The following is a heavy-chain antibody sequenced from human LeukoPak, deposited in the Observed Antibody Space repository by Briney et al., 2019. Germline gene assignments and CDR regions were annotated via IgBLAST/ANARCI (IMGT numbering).Heavy chain of an antibody. V-gene: IGHV5-51*01. D-gene: IGHD1-26*01. CDR1: GYRFTNYW. CDR2: MYPDDSDT. Sequence: GESLKISCQGSGYRFTNYWIGWVRQMPGKGLECMGIMYPDDSDTTYSPSFQGQVTISADKSISTAYLQWSSLKASDTAVYYCVRLGSGSYPDYWGQGTLVTVSS. J-gene: IGHJ4*02. CDR3: VRLGSGSYPDY.